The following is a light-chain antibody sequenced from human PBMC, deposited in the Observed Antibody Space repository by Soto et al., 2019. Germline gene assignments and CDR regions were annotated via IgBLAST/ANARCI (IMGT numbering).Light chain of an antibody. CDR1: QSVSSSY. V-gene: IGKV3-20*01. Sequence: EIVLTQSPGTLSLSPGERATLSCRASQSVSSSYLAWYQQKPGQAPRLLIYGASGRATGIPDRFSGSGSGTAFTLTISRLETEDFAVYYCQQYGGSPSFTFGPGTKVDIK. CDR3: QQYGGSPSFT. J-gene: IGKJ3*01. CDR2: GAS.